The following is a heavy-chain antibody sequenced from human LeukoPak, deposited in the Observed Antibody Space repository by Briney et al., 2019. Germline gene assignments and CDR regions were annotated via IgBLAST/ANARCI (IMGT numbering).Heavy chain of an antibody. D-gene: IGHD6-19*01. V-gene: IGHV3-7*01. CDR2: IKQDGSEK. Sequence: GGSLRLSCAASGFTFSSYWMSWVRQAPGKGLEWVANIKQDGSEKYYVDSVKGRFTISRDNAKNSLYLQMNSLRAEDTAVYYCALEQWLVQAHGWGQGTLVTVSS. CDR1: GFTFSSYW. CDR3: ALEQWLVQAHG. J-gene: IGHJ4*02.